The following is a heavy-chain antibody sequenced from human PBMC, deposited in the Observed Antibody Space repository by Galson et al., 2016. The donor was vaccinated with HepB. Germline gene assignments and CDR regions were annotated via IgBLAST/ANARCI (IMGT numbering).Heavy chain of an antibody. Sequence: PALVKPTQTLTLTCDLSGFSITTPGVGVGWIRQPPGKALQWLALIYRDDDKAYSPSLRTRLTITKDTSKNQVVLTMTNVNPADTGTYFSPHRRPTTLGEPPSNYFASWGQGALVTVSS. CDR1: GFSITTPGVG. D-gene: IGHD1-14*01. V-gene: IGHV2-5*02. CDR2: IYRDDDK. J-gene: IGHJ4*02. CDR3: PHRRPTTLGEPPSNYFAS.